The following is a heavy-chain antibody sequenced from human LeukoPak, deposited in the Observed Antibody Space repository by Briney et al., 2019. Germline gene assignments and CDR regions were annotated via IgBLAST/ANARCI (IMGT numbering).Heavy chain of an antibody. Sequence: PGRSLRLSCAASGFTFSSYGMHWVRQAPGKGLEWVAVISYDGSNKYYADSVKGRFTISRDNSKNTLYLQMSSLRAEDTAVYYCAKDWSFYYYGVDVWGQGTTVTVSS. CDR1: GFTFSSYG. J-gene: IGHJ6*02. D-gene: IGHD3-16*02. V-gene: IGHV3-30*18. CDR3: AKDWSFYYYGVDV. CDR2: ISYDGSNK.